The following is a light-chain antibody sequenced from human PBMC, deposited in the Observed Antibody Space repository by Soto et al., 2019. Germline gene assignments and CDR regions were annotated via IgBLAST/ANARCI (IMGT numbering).Light chain of an antibody. Sequence: SYELTQPPSVSVSPGQTAAITCSGDNLGDSFASWYQQRPGQSPVLVIYHDTTRPSGIPERFSGSSSGNTATLTITGTLATDEADYYCQSFDRSLSGAFFGTGTKLTVL. CDR3: QSFDRSLSGAF. CDR2: HDT. J-gene: IGLJ1*01. V-gene: IGLV3-1*01. CDR1: NLGDSF.